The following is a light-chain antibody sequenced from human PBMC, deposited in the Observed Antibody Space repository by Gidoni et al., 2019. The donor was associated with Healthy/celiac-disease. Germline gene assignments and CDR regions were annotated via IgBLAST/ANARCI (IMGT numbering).Light chain of an antibody. CDR1: QDISNY. J-gene: IGKJ5*01. CDR2: DAP. CDR3: QQYDNLPIT. V-gene: IGKV1-33*01. Sequence: DIQMTQSPSSLSASVVDRVTITCPASQDISNYLNWYQQNPGKAPKLLFYDAPNLETGVPTRFSGGGSGTDFTFTISSLHPEDIATYYCQQYDNLPITFGQGTRLEIK.